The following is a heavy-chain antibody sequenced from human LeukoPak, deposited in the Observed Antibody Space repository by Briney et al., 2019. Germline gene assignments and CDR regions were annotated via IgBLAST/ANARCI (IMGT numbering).Heavy chain of an antibody. CDR1: GYTFTSYD. CDR3: ARDLTSYYYYYMDV. D-gene: IGHD4-11*01. Sequence: ASVKVSCKASGYTFTSYDINWVRQATGQGLEWMGWMNPNSGNTGYAQKFQGRVTMTRNTSISTAYMELSSLRSEDTAVYYCARDLTSYYYYYMDVWGKGTTVTVSS. V-gene: IGHV1-8*01. J-gene: IGHJ6*03. CDR2: MNPNSGNT.